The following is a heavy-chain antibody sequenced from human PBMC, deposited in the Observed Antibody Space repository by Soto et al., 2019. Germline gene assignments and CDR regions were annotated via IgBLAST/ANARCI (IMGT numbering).Heavy chain of an antibody. D-gene: IGHD4-17*01. V-gene: IGHV1-69*13. CDR2: IIPIFGTA. Sequence: GASVKVSCKASGGPFSSYAISWVRQAPGQGLEWMGGIIPIFGTANYAQKFQGRVTITADESTSTAYMELSSLRSEDTAVYYCARGPPTNTVNYYYYGMDVWGQGTTVTVSS. CDR1: GGPFSSYA. CDR3: ARGPPTNTVNYYYYGMDV. J-gene: IGHJ6*02.